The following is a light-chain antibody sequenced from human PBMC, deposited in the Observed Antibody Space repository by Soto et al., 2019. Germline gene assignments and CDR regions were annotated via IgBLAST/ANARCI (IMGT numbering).Light chain of an antibody. CDR2: RNN. Sequence: QSVLTHPPSASGTPGQRVTISCSGSSANIGTNTVNWYRHLPVTAPKLLIYRNNERPSGVPDRFAGSKSGTSAPLAISGLQSEDEADYYCAAWDDSLNGYVFGTGTQRTV. CDR1: SANIGTNT. CDR3: AAWDDSLNGYV. V-gene: IGLV1-44*01. J-gene: IGLJ1*01.